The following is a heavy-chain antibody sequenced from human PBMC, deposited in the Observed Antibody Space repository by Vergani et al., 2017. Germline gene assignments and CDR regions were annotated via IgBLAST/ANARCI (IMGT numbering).Heavy chain of an antibody. CDR2: IYHSGST. V-gene: IGHV4-38-2*02. D-gene: IGHD3-10*01. CDR3: ARATIIQLDY. Sequence: QVQLQESGPGLVKPSETLSLTCTVSGYSISSGYYWGWIRQPPGKGLEWIGSIYHSGSTYYNPSLKSGVTISVDTSKNQFSLKLSSVTAADTAVYYCARATIIQLDYWGQGTLVTVSS. CDR1: GYSISSGYY. J-gene: IGHJ4*02.